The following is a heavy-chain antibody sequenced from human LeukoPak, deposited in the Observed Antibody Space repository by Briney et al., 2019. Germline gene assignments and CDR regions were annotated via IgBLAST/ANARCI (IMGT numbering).Heavy chain of an antibody. V-gene: IGHV3-74*01. CDR2: INTDGSST. D-gene: IGHD3-22*01. CDR3: ARVTNYFDSSGYQRAIYYFDY. J-gene: IGHJ4*02. Sequence: GGSLRLSCAASGFNFKNNYMSWVRQAPGKGLEWVSRINTDGSSTNYADSVKGRFTISRDNAKNTLYLQMNSLRAEDTAVYYCARVTNYFDSSGYQRAIYYFDYWGQGTLVTVSS. CDR1: GFNFKNNY.